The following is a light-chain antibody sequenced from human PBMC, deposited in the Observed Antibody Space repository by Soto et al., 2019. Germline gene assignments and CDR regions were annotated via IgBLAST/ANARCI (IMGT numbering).Light chain of an antibody. CDR3: QQVNNYPLT. J-gene: IGKJ4*01. V-gene: IGKV3D-15*01. CDR1: QSVSSD. Sequence: EIVMTQSPATLSVSPGESATLSCRASQSVSSDLAWYQQKPGQAPRLLIYGASNRATGIPDRFSGSGSGTDFTLTISSLQPEDFATYYCQQVNNYPLTFGGGTKVDIK. CDR2: GAS.